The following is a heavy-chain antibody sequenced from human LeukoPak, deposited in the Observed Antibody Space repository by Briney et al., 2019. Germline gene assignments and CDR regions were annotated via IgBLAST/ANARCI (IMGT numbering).Heavy chain of an antibody. CDR1: VYTFTSYY. V-gene: IGHV1-46*01. Sequence: ASVKISCKASVYTFTSYYMHWVRQPPRQGLERVGIINPSGGSTSNAQKFQGRVTMTSDTATTTVYMLPSSLRSGATSAYFCPRGIHGGADYWGQGTLVTVSS. CDR3: PRGIHGGADY. D-gene: IGHD2-15*01. J-gene: IGHJ4*02. CDR2: INPSGGST.